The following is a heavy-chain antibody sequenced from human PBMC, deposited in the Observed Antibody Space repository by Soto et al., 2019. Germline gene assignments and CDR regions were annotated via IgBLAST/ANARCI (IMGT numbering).Heavy chain of an antibody. V-gene: IGHV1-69*01. D-gene: IGHD6-13*01. Sequence: QVQLVQSGAEVKKPGSSVKVSCKASGYSFSDYKINWVRQAAGQGLEWMGGIMPFIAKTDYAQKFQDRVTITADESTSTAYMELSSLRSDDTAVYYCARGGYSSSWRLDYWGQGTLITVSS. CDR1: GYSFSDYK. CDR2: IMPFIAKT. J-gene: IGHJ4*02. CDR3: ARGGYSSSWRLDY.